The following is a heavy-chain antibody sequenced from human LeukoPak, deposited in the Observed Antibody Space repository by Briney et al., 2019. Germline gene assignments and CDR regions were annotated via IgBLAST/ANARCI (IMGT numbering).Heavy chain of an antibody. CDR2: IYHSGST. Sequence: SETLSLTCAVSGQSISSDNYWGWIRQPPGKGLEWIGNIYHSGSTYYNPSLKSRVNISLDTSKNHFSLKLSSVTPADTAVYYCARVSFYDSSGYRLLDYWGQGMLVTVSS. V-gene: IGHV4-38-2*01. D-gene: IGHD3-22*01. CDR3: ARVSFYDSSGYRLLDY. CDR1: GQSISSDNY. J-gene: IGHJ4*02.